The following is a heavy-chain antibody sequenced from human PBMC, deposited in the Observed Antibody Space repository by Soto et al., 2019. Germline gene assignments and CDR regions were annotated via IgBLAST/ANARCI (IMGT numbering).Heavy chain of an antibody. V-gene: IGHV5-51*01. CDR1: GYIFTNYW. D-gene: IGHD2-21*01. J-gene: IGHJ4*01. Sequence: GESLKISCQASGYIFTNYWIGWVRQMPGKGLEWMGIIYPGDSDTRYSPSFQGQVTISADKSISTAYLQWSSLKASDTAIYYCARLANIFEFDIWGHGTLVSGSS. CDR2: IYPGDSDT. CDR3: ARLANIFEFDI.